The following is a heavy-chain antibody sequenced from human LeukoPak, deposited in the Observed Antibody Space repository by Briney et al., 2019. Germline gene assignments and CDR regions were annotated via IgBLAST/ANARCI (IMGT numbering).Heavy chain of an antibody. CDR3: AREREHYYDSSGYLGYFDY. J-gene: IGHJ4*02. D-gene: IGHD3-22*01. CDR2: IYYSGST. Sequence: SETLSLTCTVSGGSISTYYWNWIRQPPGKGLEWIGYIYYSGSTNYNPSLKSRVTISVDTSKNQFSLKLSSVTAADTAVYYCAREREHYYDSSGYLGYFDYWGQGTLVTVSS. V-gene: IGHV4-59*01. CDR1: GGSISTYY.